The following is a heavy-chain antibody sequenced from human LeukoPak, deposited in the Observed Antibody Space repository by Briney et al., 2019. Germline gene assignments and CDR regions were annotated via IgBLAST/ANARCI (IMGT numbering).Heavy chain of an antibody. Sequence: SGGSLRLSCTASGFTFSNYAMSWVRQAPGKGLEWVSAISGSGGSTYYADAVKGRFTISRDNAKNSLYLQMNSLRAEDTAVYYCARANIGSGSYYNFDYWGQGTLVTVSS. V-gene: IGHV3-23*01. D-gene: IGHD3-10*01. J-gene: IGHJ4*02. CDR3: ARANIGSGSYYNFDY. CDR1: GFTFSNYA. CDR2: ISGSGGST.